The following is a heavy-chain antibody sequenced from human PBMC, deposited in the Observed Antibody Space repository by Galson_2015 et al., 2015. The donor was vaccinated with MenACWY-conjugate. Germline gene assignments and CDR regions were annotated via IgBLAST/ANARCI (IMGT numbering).Heavy chain of an antibody. J-gene: IGHJ6*02. CDR3: ATSESISLYQCYGMDV. CDR1: GFTFSGYW. Sequence: SLRLSCAASGFTFSGYWMTWVRQGPGQGLERLANIKQDGTERYYVDSVKGRFTISRDNAKNSLYLEMNSLRGEDTAVYYCATSESISLYQCYGMDVWGQGTTVTVSS. D-gene: IGHD6-19*01. CDR2: IKQDGTER. V-gene: IGHV3-7*03.